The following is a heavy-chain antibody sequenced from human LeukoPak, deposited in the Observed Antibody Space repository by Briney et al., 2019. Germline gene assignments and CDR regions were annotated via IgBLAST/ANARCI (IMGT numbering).Heavy chain of an antibody. CDR2: INPNSGGT. CDR3: ASGHSSGYLDAFYI. D-gene: IGHD3-22*01. Sequence: GASVKVSCKASGYIFTGYYMHWVRQARAQGLEWMGCINPNSGGTNYAQKFQGRVTMTRDTSISTAYMELSRLRSDDTAVYYCASGHSSGYLDAFYIWGQGTMVTVSS. CDR1: GYIFTGYY. J-gene: IGHJ3*02. V-gene: IGHV1-2*02.